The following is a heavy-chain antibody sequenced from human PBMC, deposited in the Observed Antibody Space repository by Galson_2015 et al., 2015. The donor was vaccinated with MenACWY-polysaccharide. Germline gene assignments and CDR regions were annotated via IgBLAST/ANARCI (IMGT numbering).Heavy chain of an antibody. CDR2: IGGSSTT. CDR1: GFTFTNYA. Sequence: SLRLSCAASGFTFTNYAMNWVRQAPGKGLEWVSSIGGSSTTYYADSVKGRFTISRDNSKNMVYLQMNSLRAEDTAIYYCAKANSGGICTSGWACWFDPWGQGSLVTVSS. V-gene: IGHV3-23*01. CDR3: AKANSGGICTSGWACWFDP. D-gene: IGHD2-15*01. J-gene: IGHJ5*02.